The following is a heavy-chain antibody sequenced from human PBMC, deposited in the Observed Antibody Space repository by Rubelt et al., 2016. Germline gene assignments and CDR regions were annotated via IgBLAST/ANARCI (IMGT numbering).Heavy chain of an antibody. CDR2: IIPILGTA. Sequence: QVQLVQSGAEVKKPGSSVKVSCKASGGTFSSYAISWVRQAPGQGPEWMGGIIPILGTANYAQKFQGRATITADESTSTAYMELSSLRSEDTAVYYCARGGAAAADDNDAFDIWGQGTMVTVSS. D-gene: IGHD6-13*01. V-gene: IGHV1-69*01. J-gene: IGHJ3*02. CDR3: ARGGAAAADDNDAFDI. CDR1: GGTFSSYA.